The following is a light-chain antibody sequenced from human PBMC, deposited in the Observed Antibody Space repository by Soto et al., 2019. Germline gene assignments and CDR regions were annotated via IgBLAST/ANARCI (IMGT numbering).Light chain of an antibody. CDR2: DVS. CDR1: SGDVGGYNF. J-gene: IGLJ3*02. CDR3: CSYGGSYTWV. Sequence: QSALTQPRSVSGSPGQSVTISCTGASGDVGGYNFVSWYQQHPGKAPTLMIFDVSQRPSGVPDRVSGSKSGNTASLTISGLQAEDEADYYCCSYGGSYTWVFGGGTKLTVL. V-gene: IGLV2-11*01.